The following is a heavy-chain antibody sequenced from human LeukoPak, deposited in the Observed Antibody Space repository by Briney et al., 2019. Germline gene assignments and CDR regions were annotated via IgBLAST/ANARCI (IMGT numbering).Heavy chain of an antibody. CDR3: AASGIAAAGTFGHKLDY. CDR1: GGSISSYY. J-gene: IGHJ4*02. V-gene: IGHV4-4*07. D-gene: IGHD6-13*01. CDR2: IYTSGST. Sequence: PSETLSLTCTVSGGSISSYYWIWIRQPAGKGLEWIVRIYTSGSTNYNPSLKSRVTTSVDTSKNQFSLKLSSVTAADPAVYYCAASGIAAAGTFGHKLDYWGQGTLVTVSS.